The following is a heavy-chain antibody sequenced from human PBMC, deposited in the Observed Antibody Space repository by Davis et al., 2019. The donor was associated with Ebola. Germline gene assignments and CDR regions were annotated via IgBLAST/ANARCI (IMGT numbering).Heavy chain of an antibody. CDR2: ISAYNGNT. CDR1: GYTFTNYA. D-gene: IGHD2-15*01. CDR3: ARADIVGVVIATWFDY. Sequence: AASVKVSCKASGYTFTNYAMNWVRQAPGQGLEWMGWISAYNGNTNYAQKLQGRVTMTTATSTSTAYMELRSLRSDDTAVYYCARADIVGVVIATWFDYWGQGTLVTVSS. J-gene: IGHJ4*02. V-gene: IGHV1-18*01.